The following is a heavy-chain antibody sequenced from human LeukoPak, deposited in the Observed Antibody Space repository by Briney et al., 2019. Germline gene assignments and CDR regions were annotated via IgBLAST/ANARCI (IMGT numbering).Heavy chain of an antibody. CDR3: ARSGLNKDIVVVVGWFDP. CDR1: GGTFSSYA. D-gene: IGHD2-15*01. J-gene: IGHJ5*02. CDR2: IIPIFGTA. Sequence: SVKVSCKASGGTFSSYAISWVRQAPGQGLEWMGGIIPIFGTANYAQKFQGRVTITADESTSTAYMELSSLRSEDTAVYYCARSGLNKDIVVVVGWFDPWGREPWSPSPQ. V-gene: IGHV1-69*01.